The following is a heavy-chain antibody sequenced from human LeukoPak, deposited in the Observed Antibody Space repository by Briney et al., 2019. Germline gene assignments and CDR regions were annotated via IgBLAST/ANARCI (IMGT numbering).Heavy chain of an antibody. CDR2: ISSSGSTI. Sequence: GGSLRLSCAASGFTFSSYEMNWVRQAPGKGLEWVSYISSSGSTIYYADSVKGRFTISRDNAKDSLYLQMNSLRAEDTAVYYCARGGYSGYDFKGLYYFDYWGKGTLVTVSS. J-gene: IGHJ4*02. D-gene: IGHD5-12*01. V-gene: IGHV3-48*03. CDR3: ARGGYSGYDFKGLYYFDY. CDR1: GFTFSSYE.